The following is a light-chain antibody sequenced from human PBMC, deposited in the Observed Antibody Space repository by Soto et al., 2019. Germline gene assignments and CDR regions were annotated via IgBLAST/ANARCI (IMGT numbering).Light chain of an antibody. CDR2: EVS. J-gene: IGLJ1*01. V-gene: IGLV2-14*01. CDR3: GSYTSSSTPYV. CDR1: SSDVGGYNY. Sequence: QSALTQPASVSGSPGQSITISCTGTSSDVGGYNYVSWYQQHPGKVPKLMIYEVSERPSGVSNRFSGSKSGNTASLTISGLQAQDEADYYCGSYTSSSTPYVFGTGTKLTVL.